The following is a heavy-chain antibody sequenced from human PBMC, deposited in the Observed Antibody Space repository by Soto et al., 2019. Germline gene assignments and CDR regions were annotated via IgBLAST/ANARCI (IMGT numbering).Heavy chain of an antibody. Sequence: WGSLRLSCAASGFTFSSYAMSWVRQAPGKGLEWVSAISGSGGSTYYAASVKRRFTISRDNSKNTLYLQMNSLRAEATAVYYCAGGIAGVGDWFDPWGQGTLVTVSS. D-gene: IGHD2-21*01. CDR2: ISGSGGST. V-gene: IGHV3-23*01. CDR1: GFTFSSYA. J-gene: IGHJ5*02. CDR3: AGGIAGVGDWFDP.